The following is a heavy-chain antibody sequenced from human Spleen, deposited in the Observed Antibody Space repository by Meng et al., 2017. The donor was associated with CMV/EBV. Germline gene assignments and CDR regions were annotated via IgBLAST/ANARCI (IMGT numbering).Heavy chain of an antibody. J-gene: IGHJ4*02. V-gene: IGHV4-61*02. CDR2: IYTSRST. CDR3: ARVAAAGRYYFDY. Sequence: QVQLQAPGPGLVKPSLTLSLTCAVSGGSISSGSYYWSWIRQPAGKGLEWIGRIYTSRSTNYNPSLKSRVTISVDTSKNQFSLKLSSVTAADTAVYYCARVAAAGRYYFDYWGQGTLVTVSS. D-gene: IGHD6-13*01. CDR1: GGSISSGSYY.